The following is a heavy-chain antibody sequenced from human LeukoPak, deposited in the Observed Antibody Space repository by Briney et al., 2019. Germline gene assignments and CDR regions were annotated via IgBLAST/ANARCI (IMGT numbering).Heavy chain of an antibody. CDR1: GFAFDDYA. CDR2: INWNSDSI. Sequence: GRSLRLSCAVSGFAFDDYAMHWVRQVPGKGLEWVSGINWNSDSIGYADSVKGRFTTSRDNAKNSLYLQMNSLRAEDTAFYYCAINGGGDSGYGNFDYWGQGTLVTVSS. CDR3: AINGGGDSGYGNFDY. D-gene: IGHD5-12*01. J-gene: IGHJ4*02. V-gene: IGHV3-9*01.